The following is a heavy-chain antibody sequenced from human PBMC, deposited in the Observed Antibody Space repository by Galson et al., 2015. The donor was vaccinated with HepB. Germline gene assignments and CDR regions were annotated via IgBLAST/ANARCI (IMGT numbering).Heavy chain of an antibody. V-gene: IGHV3-21*01. CDR3: ARGPGFGELLFLQEQDYYVRQPNYYYYGMDV. CDR2: IRSSSSYI. D-gene: IGHD3-10*01. J-gene: IGHJ6*02. CDR1: GFTFSISS. Sequence: SLRLSCAASGFTFSISSMNWVRQAPGKGLEWVSSIRSSSSYIYYADSEKCRFPITRDNAKNSLYLQMNSLRAEDTAVYYCARGPGFGELLFLQEQDYYVRQPNYYYYGMDVWGQGTTVTVSS.